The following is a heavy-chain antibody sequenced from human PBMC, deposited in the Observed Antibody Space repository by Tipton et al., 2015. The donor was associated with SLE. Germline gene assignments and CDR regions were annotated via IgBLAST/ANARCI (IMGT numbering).Heavy chain of an antibody. D-gene: IGHD3-10*01. CDR3: AGYYNYMDV. Sequence: TLSLTCTVSGGSIGTSNYYWGWIRQPPGKGLEWIGYIYYSGSTNYNPSLRSRVTMSLDMSKNQFSLKLSSVTAADTAVYYCAGYYNYMDVWGKGTTVTVSS. CDR1: GGSIGTSNYY. J-gene: IGHJ6*03. CDR2: IYYSGST. V-gene: IGHV4-61*05.